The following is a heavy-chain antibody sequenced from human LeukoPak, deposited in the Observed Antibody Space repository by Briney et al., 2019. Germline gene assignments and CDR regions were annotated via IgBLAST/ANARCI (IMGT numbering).Heavy chain of an antibody. J-gene: IGHJ4*02. CDR1: GVSFNDYY. CDR2: INHSGYT. D-gene: IGHD2-21*02. Sequence: SETLSLTCAVSGVSFNDYYWSWVRQTPGRGLEWIGEINHSGYTNDSPSLKSRVTLSIDTSRKQFSLNLRSVTVADTGIYYCTRMTAGHDYWGQGTLVTVSS. CDR3: TRMTAGHDY. V-gene: IGHV4-34*01.